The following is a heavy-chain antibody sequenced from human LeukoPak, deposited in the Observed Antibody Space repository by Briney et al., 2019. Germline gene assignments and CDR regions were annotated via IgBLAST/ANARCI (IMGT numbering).Heavy chain of an antibody. V-gene: IGHV3-23*01. CDR1: GFTFSSYG. J-gene: IGHJ4*02. D-gene: IGHD4-23*01. Sequence: GGSLRLSCAASGFTFSSYGMSWVRQAPGQGLEWVSATSAGGGSTYYADSVKGRFTISRDNSKSTLYLQMNTLRAEDTAVYYCAKRSDYGGNWNYFDNWGQGTLVTVSS. CDR3: AKRSDYGGNWNYFDN. CDR2: TSAGGGST.